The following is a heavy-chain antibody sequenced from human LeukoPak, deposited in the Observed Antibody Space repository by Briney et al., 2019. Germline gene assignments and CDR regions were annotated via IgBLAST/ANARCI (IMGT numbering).Heavy chain of an antibody. D-gene: IGHD3-9*01. Sequence: GEALKISCKGSGYSFTSYWIGWVRQMPGKGLEGMGIIYPGDSDTRYNPFFQSQVTISADKSISTAYLQWSSLKASDTAMYYCARHGDDILTGYTGDYWGQGTLVTVSS. J-gene: IGHJ4*02. CDR1: GYSFTSYW. CDR3: ARHGDDILTGYTGDY. V-gene: IGHV5-51*01. CDR2: IYPGDSDT.